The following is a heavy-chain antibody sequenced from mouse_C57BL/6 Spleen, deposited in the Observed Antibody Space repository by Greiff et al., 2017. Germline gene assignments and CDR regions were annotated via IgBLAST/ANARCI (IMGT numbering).Heavy chain of an antibody. CDR2: IYPGSGNT. Sequence: VKLQQSGAELVRPGASVKLSCKASGYTFTDYYINWVKQRPGQGLEWIARIYPGSGNTYYNEKFKGKATLTAEKSSSTAYMQLSSLTSEDAAVYFCASEVGRWNYFDYWGQGTTLTVSS. J-gene: IGHJ2*01. D-gene: IGHD4-1*01. V-gene: IGHV1-76*01. CDR1: GYTFTDYY. CDR3: ASEVGRWNYFDY.